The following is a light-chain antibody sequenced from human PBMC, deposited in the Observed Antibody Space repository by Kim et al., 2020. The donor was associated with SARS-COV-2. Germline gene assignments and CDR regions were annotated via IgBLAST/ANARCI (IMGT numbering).Light chain of an antibody. Sequence: DIVMTQSPDSLAVSLGERATINCKSSQSVLYSSNNKNYLAWYQQKPGQPPKLLIYWASTRESGVPDRFSGSGSGTDFTLTISRLQAEDVAVYYCQQYYSTPLTFGGGTKVDIK. V-gene: IGKV4-1*01. CDR3: QQYYSTPLT. J-gene: IGKJ4*01. CDR1: QSVLYSSNNKNY. CDR2: WAS.